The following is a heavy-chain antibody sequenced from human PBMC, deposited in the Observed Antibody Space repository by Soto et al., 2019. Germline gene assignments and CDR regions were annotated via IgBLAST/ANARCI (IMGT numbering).Heavy chain of an antibody. CDR3: ARVLSGTRSFDY. J-gene: IGHJ4*02. D-gene: IGHD5-12*01. V-gene: IGHV3-11*05. CDR2: ISSRSNYT. Sequence: PGGSLRLSCAASGFTFSDYYIHWIRRAPGKGLEWISYISSRSNYTDYADSVKGRFTTSRDNAKNALLLQMNSLRADDTAVYYCARVLSGTRSFDYWGQGTLVTVSS. CDR1: GFTFSDYY.